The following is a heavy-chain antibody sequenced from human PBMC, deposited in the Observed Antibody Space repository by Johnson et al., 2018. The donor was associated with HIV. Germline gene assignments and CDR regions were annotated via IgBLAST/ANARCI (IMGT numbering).Heavy chain of an antibody. CDR3: ARAEIYEGRVGDFAFDI. CDR1: GFTFNSYA. Sequence: QVQLVESGGGVVQPGGSLRLSCAASGFTFNSYAMHWVRQAPGKGLEWVSVISYDGSNKYHADSVKGRFTISRDNSKNTLYLQMKSLRPEDTALYYCARAEIYEGRVGDFAFDIWGRGTMVTVAS. CDR2: ISYDGSNK. D-gene: IGHD3-3*01. J-gene: IGHJ3*02. V-gene: IGHV3-30-3*01.